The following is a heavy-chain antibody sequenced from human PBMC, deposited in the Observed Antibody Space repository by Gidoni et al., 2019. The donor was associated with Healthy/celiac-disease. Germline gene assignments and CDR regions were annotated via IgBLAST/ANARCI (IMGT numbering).Heavy chain of an antibody. D-gene: IGHD3-22*01. V-gene: IGHV3-23*01. CDR2: ISGSGGST. CDR1: FSSYA. J-gene: IGHJ4*02. Sequence: FSSYAMSWVRQAPGKGLEWVSAISGSGGSTYYADSVKGRFTISRDNSKNTLYLQMNSLRAEDTAVYYCAKDPYVTVYYYDSSGYGGFDYWGQGTLVTVSS. CDR3: AKDPYVTVYYYDSSGYGGFDY.